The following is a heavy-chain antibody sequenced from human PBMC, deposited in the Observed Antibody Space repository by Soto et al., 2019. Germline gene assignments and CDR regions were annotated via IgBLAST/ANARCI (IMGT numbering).Heavy chain of an antibody. D-gene: IGHD6-13*01. V-gene: IGHV3-72*01. CDR3: AAGSSSSWPFGMDV. J-gene: IGHJ6*02. CDR2: TRNKANSYTT. CDR1: GFTFSSYV. Sequence: GGSLRLSCAASGFTFSSYVMHWVRQAPGKGLEWVGRTRNKANSYTTEYAASVKGRFTISRDDSKNSLYLQMNSLKTEDTAVYYCAAGSSSSWPFGMDVWGQGTTVTVSS.